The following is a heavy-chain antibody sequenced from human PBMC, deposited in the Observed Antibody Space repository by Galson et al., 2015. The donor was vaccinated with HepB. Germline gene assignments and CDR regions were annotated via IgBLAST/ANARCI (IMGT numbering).Heavy chain of an antibody. CDR2: ISDDGSNE. V-gene: IGHV3-30-3*01. J-gene: IGHJ4*02. CDR1: GFTFSKYG. CDR3: VRDNDSSGYFYPGEY. D-gene: IGHD3-22*01. Sequence: SLRLSCAASGFTFSKYGLHWVRQAPGKGLEWVAVISDDGSNENYADSVKDRFTISRDNSVNTVYLQMNSVRAGDTAVYYCVRDNDSSGYFYPGEYWGQGTLVTVSS.